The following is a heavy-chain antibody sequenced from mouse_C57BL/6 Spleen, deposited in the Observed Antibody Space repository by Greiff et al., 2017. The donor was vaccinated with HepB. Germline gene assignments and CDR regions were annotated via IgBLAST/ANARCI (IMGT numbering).Heavy chain of an antibody. V-gene: IGHV1-72*01. CDR1: GYTFTSYW. D-gene: IGHD4-1*01. Sequence: QVQLQQPGAELVKPGASVKLSCKASGYTFTSYWMHWVKQRPGRGLEWIGRIDQNSGGTKYTEKFKSKATLTVDKPSSTAYMQRSILTSEDSAVYYCAREGGGTWVFDYWGQGTTLTVSS. CDR2: IDQNSGGT. J-gene: IGHJ2*01. CDR3: AREGGGTWVFDY.